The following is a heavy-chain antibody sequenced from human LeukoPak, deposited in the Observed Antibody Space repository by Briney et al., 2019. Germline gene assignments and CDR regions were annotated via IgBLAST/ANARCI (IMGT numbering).Heavy chain of an antibody. V-gene: IGHV4-39*07. CDR3: ARGATLFDY. Sequence: SETLSLTCAVSGGSISNSYYYWGWIRQPPGKGLEWIGSMYYSGGTYYNPSLKSRVTISADTSKNQFSLKLSSVTAADTAVYYCARGATLFDYWGQGTLVTVSS. CDR2: MYYSGGT. CDR1: GGSISNSYYY. J-gene: IGHJ4*02. D-gene: IGHD5-12*01.